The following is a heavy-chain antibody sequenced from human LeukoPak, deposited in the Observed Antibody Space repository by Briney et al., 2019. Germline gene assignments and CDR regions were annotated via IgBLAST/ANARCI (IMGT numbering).Heavy chain of an antibody. J-gene: IGHJ6*03. CDR1: GGSISSSSYY. Sequence: SETLSLTCTVSGGSISSSSYYWGWIRQPPGKGLEWIGSIYYSGSTYYNPSLKSRVTISVDTSKNQFSLKLSSVTAADTAVYYCARRRHSSSDYYYYMDVWGKGTTVTISS. D-gene: IGHD6-13*01. CDR3: ARRRHSSSDYYYYMDV. V-gene: IGHV4-39*01. CDR2: IYYSGST.